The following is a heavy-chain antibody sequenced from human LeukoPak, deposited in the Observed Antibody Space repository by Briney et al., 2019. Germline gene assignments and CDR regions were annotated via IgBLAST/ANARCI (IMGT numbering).Heavy chain of an antibody. CDR2: IKQDGSGK. Sequence: GGSLRLSCAASGFTFSSYWMSWVRQAPGKGLEWVANIKQDGSGKYYVDSVKGRFTISRDNAKNSLYLQMNSLRAEDTAVYYCARVVLELETTVVLGAFDIWGQGTMVTVSS. J-gene: IGHJ3*02. V-gene: IGHV3-7*01. CDR3: ARVVLELETTVVLGAFDI. CDR1: GFTFSSYW. D-gene: IGHD4-23*01.